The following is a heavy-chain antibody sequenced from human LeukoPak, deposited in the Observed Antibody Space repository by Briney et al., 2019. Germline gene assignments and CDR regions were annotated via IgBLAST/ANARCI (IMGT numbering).Heavy chain of an antibody. CDR3: ARDHGLFYGMDV. J-gene: IGHJ6*04. CDR2: ISSSGSTI. D-gene: IGHD2-15*01. Sequence: PGGSLRHSCAASGFTFSSYEMNWVRQAPGKGLEWVSYISSSGSTIYYADSVEGRFTISRDNAKNSLYLQMNSLRAEDTAVYYCARDHGLFYGMDVWGKGTTVTVSS. CDR1: GFTFSSYE. V-gene: IGHV3-48*03.